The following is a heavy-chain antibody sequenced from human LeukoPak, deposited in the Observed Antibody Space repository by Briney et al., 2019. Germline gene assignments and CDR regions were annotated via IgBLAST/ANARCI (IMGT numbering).Heavy chain of an antibody. CDR2: MNPNSGNT. CDR3: ARGLKTIFGVVIPDSYFDY. J-gene: IGHJ4*02. Sequence: APVKVSCKASGYTFTSYDINWVRQATGQGLEWMGWMNPNSGNTGYAQKFQGRVTITRNTSISTAYMELSSLRSEDTAVYYCARGLKTIFGVVIPDSYFDYWGQGTLVTVSS. CDR1: GYTFTSYD. V-gene: IGHV1-8*03. D-gene: IGHD3-3*01.